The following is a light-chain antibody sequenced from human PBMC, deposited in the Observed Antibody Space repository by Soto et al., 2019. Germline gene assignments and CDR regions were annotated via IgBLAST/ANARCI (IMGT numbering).Light chain of an antibody. CDR2: DAS. CDR3: QQRSKWPIT. J-gene: IGKJ5*01. Sequence: EIVMTQSPATLSVSPGERATLSFRASEGVSSNLAWYQQKPGQAPRLFIYDASNRATGIPARFSGSGSGTDFTLTISSLEPEDFAVYYCQQRSKWPITFGQGTRLEIK. CDR1: EGVSSN. V-gene: IGKV3D-11*03.